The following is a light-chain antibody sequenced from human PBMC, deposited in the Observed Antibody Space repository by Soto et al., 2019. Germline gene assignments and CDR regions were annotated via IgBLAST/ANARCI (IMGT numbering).Light chain of an antibody. J-gene: IGKJ2*01. CDR1: QSVRTY. V-gene: IGKV3-20*01. CDR2: GAS. CDR3: QQYGSSYT. Sequence: EIVLTQSPVTLSLSPGERATLSCRASQSVRTYLVWYQVKPGQAPRLLIYGASIRATGLPDRFSGSGSGTDFTLTISRLEPEDFAVYYCQQYGSSYTFGQGTKLEIK.